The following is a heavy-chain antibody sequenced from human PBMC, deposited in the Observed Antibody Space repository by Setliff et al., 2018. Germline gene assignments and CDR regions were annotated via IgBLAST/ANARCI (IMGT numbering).Heavy chain of an antibody. Sequence: PSETLSLTCTVSGGSISSGGYYWSRIRQHPGKGLEWIGYIYYSGSTYYNPSLKSRVTISVDTSKNQFSLKLSSVTAADTAVYYCARVSPYYYDSSGPGAFDIWGQGTMVTVS. D-gene: IGHD3-22*01. J-gene: IGHJ3*02. CDR1: GGSISSGGYY. CDR2: IYYSGST. CDR3: ARVSPYYYDSSGPGAFDI. V-gene: IGHV4-31*03.